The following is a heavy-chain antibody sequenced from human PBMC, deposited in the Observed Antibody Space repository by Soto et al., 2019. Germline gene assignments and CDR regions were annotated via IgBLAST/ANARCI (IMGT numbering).Heavy chain of an antibody. CDR1: GFTCSRYG. CDR3: AKGEQLPPEY. V-gene: IGHV3-30*18. J-gene: IGHJ4*02. D-gene: IGHD6-13*01. Sequence: QVQLVESGGGVVQPGMSLRLSCAASGFTCSRYGMHWVRQAPGKGLERVAVISSDGRNKYYADSVKGRFTISRDNSKNTLYLQMNSLRAEDTAVYYCAKGEQLPPEYWGQGTLVTVSS. CDR2: ISSDGRNK.